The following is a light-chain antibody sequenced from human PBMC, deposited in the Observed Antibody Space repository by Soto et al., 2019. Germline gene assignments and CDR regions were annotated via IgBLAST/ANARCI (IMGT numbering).Light chain of an antibody. Sequence: IVLTQSPATLSSFPVDRATLSCRASQYINTRLAWYQHRPGQAPRLLIYQTSIRAAGIPARFSASGTGTDFTLTISDVQPEDFAVYYCHQRQSWPRTFGQGTKV. CDR3: HQRQSWPRT. J-gene: IGKJ1*01. CDR1: QYINTR. CDR2: QTS. V-gene: IGKV3-11*01.